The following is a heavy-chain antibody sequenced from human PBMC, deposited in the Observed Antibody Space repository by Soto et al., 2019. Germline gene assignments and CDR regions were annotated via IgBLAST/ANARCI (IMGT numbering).Heavy chain of an antibody. CDR3: ASSPQQLAPLFDY. Sequence: SETLSLTCTVSGGSISSGGYYWSWIRQHPGKGLEWIGYIYYSGSTYYNPSLKSRVTISVDTSKNQFSLKLSSVTAADTAAYYCASSPQQLAPLFDYWGQGTLVTVSS. D-gene: IGHD6-13*01. CDR2: IYYSGST. V-gene: IGHV4-31*03. CDR1: GGSISSGGYY. J-gene: IGHJ4*02.